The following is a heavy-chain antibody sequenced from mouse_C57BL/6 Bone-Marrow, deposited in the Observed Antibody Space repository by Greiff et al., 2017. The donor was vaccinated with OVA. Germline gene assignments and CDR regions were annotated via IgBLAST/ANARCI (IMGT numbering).Heavy chain of an antibody. D-gene: IGHD2-3*01. CDR1: VFTFSDYG. CDR2: ISSGSSTI. V-gene: IGHV5-17*01. Sequence: EVQGVESGGGLVKPGGSLKLSCAASVFTFSDYGMHWVRQAPEKGLEWVAYISSGSSTIYYADTVKGRFTISRDNAKNTLFLQMTSLRSEDTAMYYCARDGYYNWCAYWGQGTLVTVSA. J-gene: IGHJ3*01. CDR3: ARDGYYNWCAY.